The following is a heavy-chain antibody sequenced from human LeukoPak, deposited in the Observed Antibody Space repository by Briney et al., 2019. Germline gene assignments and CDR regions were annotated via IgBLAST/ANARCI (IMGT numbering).Heavy chain of an antibody. Sequence: SETLSLTCAVSGGSISSSNWWSWVRQPPGKGLEWIGEIYHSGSTNYNPSLKSRVTISVDKSKNQFSLKLSSVTAADTAVYYCARSADYYDSSGYYYVGDAFDIWGQGTMVTISS. CDR3: ARSADYYDSSGYYYVGDAFDI. D-gene: IGHD3-22*01. V-gene: IGHV4-4*02. CDR2: IYHSGST. CDR1: GGSISSSNW. J-gene: IGHJ3*02.